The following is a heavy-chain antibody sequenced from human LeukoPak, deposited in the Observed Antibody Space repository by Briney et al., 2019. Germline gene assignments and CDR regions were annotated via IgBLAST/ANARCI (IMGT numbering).Heavy chain of an antibody. V-gene: IGHV3-33*01. Sequence: GRSLRLSCAASGFTFSSYGMHWVRQAPGKGLEWVAVIWYDGSNKYYADSVKGRFTISRDNSKNTLYLQMNSLRAEDTAVYYCAREVPRVVTAINHAYGMDVWGQGTTVTVSS. CDR1: GFTFSSYG. D-gene: IGHD2-21*02. CDR2: IWYDGSNK. J-gene: IGHJ6*02. CDR3: AREVPRVVTAINHAYGMDV.